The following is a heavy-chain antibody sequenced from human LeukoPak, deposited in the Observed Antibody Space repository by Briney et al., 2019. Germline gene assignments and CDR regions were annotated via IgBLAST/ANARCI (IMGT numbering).Heavy chain of an antibody. CDR3: ARGYTAMAFWGSYYFDY. Sequence: GGSLRLSCAASGFTFSSYSMNWVRQAPGKGLEWVSVIYSGGSTYYADSVKGRFTISRDNSKNTLYLQMNSLRAEDTAVYYCARGYTAMAFWGSYYFDYWGQGTLVTVSS. J-gene: IGHJ4*02. CDR2: IYSGGST. V-gene: IGHV3-66*01. CDR1: GFTFSSYS. D-gene: IGHD5-18*01.